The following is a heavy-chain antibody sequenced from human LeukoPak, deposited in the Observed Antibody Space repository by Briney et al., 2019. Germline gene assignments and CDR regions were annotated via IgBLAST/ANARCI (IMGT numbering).Heavy chain of an antibody. CDR3: ARGLPDNWFDP. CDR1: GGSFSDYY. Sequence: SETLSLTCAVYGGSFSDYYWTWIRHPPGKGLEWIGEINHSGSTNYNPSLKSRVTVSVDTSKNQFSLKLSSVTAADTAVYYCARGLPDNWFDPWGQGTLVTVSS. CDR2: INHSGST. J-gene: IGHJ5*02. V-gene: IGHV4-34*01.